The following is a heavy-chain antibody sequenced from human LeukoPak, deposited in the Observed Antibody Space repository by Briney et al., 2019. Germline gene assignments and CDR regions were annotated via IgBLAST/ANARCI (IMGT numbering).Heavy chain of an antibody. J-gene: IGHJ6*02. CDR3: ARDSAIFVAAGMDV. CDR1: GFTVSSNY. D-gene: IGHD3-3*01. CDR2: ITSGGNT. Sequence: QPGGSLRLSCAASGFTVSSNYMNWVRQAPGKGLEWVSVITSGGNTYYADSVKGRFTTSRDNSKNTLYVQMNSLRAEDTAIYYCARDSAIFVAAGMDVWGQGTTVTVSS. V-gene: IGHV3-53*01.